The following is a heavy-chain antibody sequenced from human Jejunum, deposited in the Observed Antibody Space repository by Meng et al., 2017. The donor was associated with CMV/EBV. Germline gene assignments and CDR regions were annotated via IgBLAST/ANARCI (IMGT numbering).Heavy chain of an antibody. V-gene: IGHV3-30*02. CDR3: AKDKIPVSPYYYGMDV. Sequence: TFSSYALHWVRQAPGKGLEWVAFIRHDGTTKYYANSVKGRFTISRDNSKNTVYLQMNTLRTEDTAVYYCAKDKIPVSPYYYGMDVWGQGTTVTVSS. J-gene: IGHJ6*02. D-gene: IGHD2-21*01. CDR2: IRHDGTTK. CDR1: TFSSYA.